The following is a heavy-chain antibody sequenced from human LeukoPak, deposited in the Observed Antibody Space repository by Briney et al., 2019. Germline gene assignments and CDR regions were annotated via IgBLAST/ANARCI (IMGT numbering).Heavy chain of an antibody. D-gene: IGHD5-12*01. CDR3: AKEKSGYDTYYSGMDV. Sequence: PGRSLRLSCAASGFTFSSYGMHWVRQAAGKGLEWVSVISYDVSNKYYADSVKGRFTISRDNSKNTLYLKMNSLRAEDTAVYYCAKEKSGYDTYYSGMDVWGQGTTVTVSS. V-gene: IGHV3-30*18. J-gene: IGHJ6*02. CDR2: ISYDVSNK. CDR1: GFTFSSYG.